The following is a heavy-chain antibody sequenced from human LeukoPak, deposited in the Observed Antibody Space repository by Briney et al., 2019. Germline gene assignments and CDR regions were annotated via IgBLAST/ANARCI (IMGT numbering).Heavy chain of an antibody. D-gene: IGHD1-26*01. CDR3: AKDSPIGTYYHYNGMDV. V-gene: IGHV3-30-3*01. Sequence: GGSLRLSCAASGFTFSSYAMHWVRQAPGKGLEWVAVIPYDGSNKYYADSAKGRFTISRDNSKNTVYLQMNSLRAEDTAVYYCAKDSPIGTYYHYNGMDVWGQGSTVIVSS. CDR2: IPYDGSNK. CDR1: GFTFSSYA. J-gene: IGHJ6*02.